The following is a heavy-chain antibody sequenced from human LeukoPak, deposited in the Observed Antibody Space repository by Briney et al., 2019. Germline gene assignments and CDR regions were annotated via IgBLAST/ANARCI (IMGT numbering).Heavy chain of an antibody. CDR3: ARHGGGDDYNFVTGADFYY. Sequence: ASETLSLTCSVSGGSIRRSSYYWGWVRQPPGKGLEWIGSIFDSAVTSYSPPLKSRITMSVDTSTNQFSLNLNSVTAADTAVYYCARHGGGDDYNFVTGADFYYWGQGILVTVSS. D-gene: IGHD5-24*01. CDR2: IFDSAVT. CDR1: GGSIRRSSYY. V-gene: IGHV4-39*01. J-gene: IGHJ4*02.